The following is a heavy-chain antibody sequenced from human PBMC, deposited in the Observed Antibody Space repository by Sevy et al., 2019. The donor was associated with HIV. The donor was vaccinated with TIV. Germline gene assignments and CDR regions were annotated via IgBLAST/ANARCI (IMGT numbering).Heavy chain of an antibody. D-gene: IGHD1-26*01. CDR2: VWYDGSNE. J-gene: IGHJ6*03. Sequence: GGSLRLSCAASGFTFSRFGMHWVRQAPGEGLEWVGVVWYDGSNEYYADSVKGRFTISRDNSKNTLYLQMNRLRAEDTAVYYCAREPTDLSCYMDLWGKGTAVTVSS. V-gene: IGHV3-33*01. CDR1: GFTFSRFG. CDR3: AREPTDLSCYMDL.